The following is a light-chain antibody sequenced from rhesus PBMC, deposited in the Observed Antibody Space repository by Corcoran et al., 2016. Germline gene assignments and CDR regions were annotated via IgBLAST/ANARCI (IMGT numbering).Light chain of an antibody. CDR3: QQHSSYPPSLA. V-gene: IGKV1-94*01. J-gene: IGKJ4*01. CDR2: AAS. Sequence: DIQMTQSPSSLSASVGDRVTVTCRASQGINKELSWYQQKPGKAPTLLIYAASSLQTGVSFRFSGSGSGTDYTLTFSSLQPEDVATYYCQQHSSYPPSLAFGGGTKVGIK. CDR1: QGINKE.